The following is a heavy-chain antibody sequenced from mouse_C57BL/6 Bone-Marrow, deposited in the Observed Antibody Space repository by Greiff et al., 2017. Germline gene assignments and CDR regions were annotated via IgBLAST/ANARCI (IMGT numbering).Heavy chain of an antibody. J-gene: IGHJ4*01. D-gene: IGHD2-4*01. V-gene: IGHV1-5*01. CDR2: IYPGSSDT. Sequence: VQLQQSGTVLARPGASVKMSCKTSGYTFTSYWMHWVKQRPGQGLEWIGAIYPGSSDTSYNQKFKGKAKLTAVTSASTAYMELSSLTNEDSAVYYCTRGDLVYYDYEGYAMDYWGQGTSVTVSS. CDR1: GYTFTSYW. CDR3: TRGDLVYYDYEGYAMDY.